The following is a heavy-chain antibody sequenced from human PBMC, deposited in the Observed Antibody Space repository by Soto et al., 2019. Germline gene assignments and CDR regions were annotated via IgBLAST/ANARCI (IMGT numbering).Heavy chain of an antibody. Sequence: EVQLVESGGGLVQPGGSLRLSCAASGFIFSDHYMDWVRQAPGKGLEWVARTRDKAHSHTTEYAASVKGRFTISRDDSKSSIYLPMNSLKTEDTDVYYCARARSYDAFAVWGPGTMVTV. CDR1: GFIFSDHY. D-gene: IGHD3-10*01. CDR3: ARARSYDAFAV. CDR2: TRDKAHSHTT. V-gene: IGHV3-72*01. J-gene: IGHJ3*01.